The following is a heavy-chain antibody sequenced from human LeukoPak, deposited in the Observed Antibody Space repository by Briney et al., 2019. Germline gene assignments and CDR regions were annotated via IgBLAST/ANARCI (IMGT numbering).Heavy chain of an antibody. CDR2: IYPGDSDT. Sequence: GESLKISCKGSGYRFTTYWIAWVRQMPGKGLEWMGIIYPGDSDTRYSPSFQGQVTISADKSISTAYLQWSSLKASDTAMYHCARLSGYYGSGSYWFDPWGQGTLVTVSS. J-gene: IGHJ5*02. V-gene: IGHV5-51*01. D-gene: IGHD3-10*01. CDR3: ARLSGYYGSGSYWFDP. CDR1: GYRFTTYW.